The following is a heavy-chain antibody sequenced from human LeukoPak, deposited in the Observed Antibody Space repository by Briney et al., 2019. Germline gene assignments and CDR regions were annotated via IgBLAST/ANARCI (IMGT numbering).Heavy chain of an antibody. J-gene: IGHJ6*02. CDR1: GGSISSADYY. D-gene: IGHD3-3*01. CDR3: ARAPPGDFWSVFYGMDV. Sequence: SETLPLTCTVSGGSISSADYYWSWIRQHPGKGLEWVGYIYYSGSTYYNPSLKSRVTISVDTSKNQFSLKMSSVTAADTAVYYCARAPPGDFWSVFYGMDVWGQGTTVTVSS. CDR2: IYYSGST. V-gene: IGHV4-61*08.